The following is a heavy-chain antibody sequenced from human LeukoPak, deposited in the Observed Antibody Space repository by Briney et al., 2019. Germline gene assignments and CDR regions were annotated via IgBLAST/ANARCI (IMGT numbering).Heavy chain of an antibody. Sequence: SETLSLACAVYGGSFSGYYWSWIRQPPGKGLEWIGEINHSGSTNYNPSLKSRVTISVDTSKNQFSLKLSSVTAADTAVYYCAREGIVLMVYAYDYWGQGTLVTVSS. J-gene: IGHJ4*02. CDR3: AREGIVLMVYAYDY. CDR1: GGSFSGYY. D-gene: IGHD2-8*01. CDR2: INHSGST. V-gene: IGHV4-34*01.